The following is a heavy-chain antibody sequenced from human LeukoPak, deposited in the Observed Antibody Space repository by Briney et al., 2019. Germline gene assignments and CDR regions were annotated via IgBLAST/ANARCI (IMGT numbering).Heavy chain of an antibody. J-gene: IGHJ4*02. D-gene: IGHD1-26*01. CDR2: IRQDGGDI. CDR1: GFTLGNYW. CDR3: ARDVHGTLDY. Sequence: GGSLRLSCEAFGFTLGNYWMAWVRQGPGEGLEWLANIRQDGGDIGQADSVKGRFTISRDNAKNSLYLQMNSLEADDSGLYYCARDVHGTLDYWGQGILVTVSS. V-gene: IGHV3-7*01.